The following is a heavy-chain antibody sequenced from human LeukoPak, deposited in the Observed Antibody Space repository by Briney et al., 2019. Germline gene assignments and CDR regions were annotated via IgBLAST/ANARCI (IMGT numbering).Heavy chain of an antibody. D-gene: IGHD2-15*01. J-gene: IGHJ4*02. CDR1: GGSMSSYY. Sequence: SETLSLTCTVSGGSMSSYYWSWIRQPPGKGLGWIGYIYYSGSTNYNPSLKSRVTISVDTSKNQFSLKLNSVTAADTAVYYCARLGCSGGSCYDDYWGQGTLVTVSS. CDR3: ARLGCSGGSCYDDY. CDR2: IYYSGST. V-gene: IGHV4-59*08.